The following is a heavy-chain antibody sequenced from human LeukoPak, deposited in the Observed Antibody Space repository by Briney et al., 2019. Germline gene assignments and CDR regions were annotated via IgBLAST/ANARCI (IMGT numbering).Heavy chain of an antibody. CDR1: GFTFSSYW. J-gene: IGHJ4*02. V-gene: IGHV3-7*01. D-gene: IGHD6-13*01. Sequence: GGSLRLSCAASGFTFSSYWMSWVRQAPGKGLEWVANIKQDGSEKYYVDSVKGRFTISRDNAKNSLYLQMNSLRAEDTAVYYCARGDLMSSSRYRAFDYWGQGTLVTVSS. CDR2: IKQDGSEK. CDR3: ARGDLMSSSRYRAFDY.